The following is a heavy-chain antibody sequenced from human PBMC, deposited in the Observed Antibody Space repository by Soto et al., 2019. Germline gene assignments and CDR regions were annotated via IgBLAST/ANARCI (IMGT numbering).Heavy chain of an antibody. Sequence: ASVKVSCKASGGTFSSYAISWVRQAPGQGLEWMGGIIPIFGTANYAQKFQGRVTITADESTSTAYMELSSLRSEDTSVYYCARDLVRGLLRYYYYGMDVWGKGTTVTVAS. J-gene: IGHJ6*04. V-gene: IGHV1-69*13. CDR1: GGTFSSYA. CDR2: IIPIFGTA. D-gene: IGHD3-3*01. CDR3: ARDLVRGLLRYYYYGMDV.